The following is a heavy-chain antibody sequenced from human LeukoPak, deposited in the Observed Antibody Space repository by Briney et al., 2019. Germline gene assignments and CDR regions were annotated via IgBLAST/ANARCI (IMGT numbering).Heavy chain of an antibody. CDR1: GFTFSSYA. CDR3: ARDPYDSSGYSRHYFDF. J-gene: IGHJ4*02. V-gene: IGHV3-23*01. CDR2: IGAYAART. D-gene: IGHD3-22*01. Sequence: GGSLRLSCAASGFTFSSYAMSWVRQAPGKGLEWVSTIGAYAARTYYADSVKGRFTTSRENSKSTLSLQMNSLRAEDTALYYCARDPYDSSGYSRHYFDFWGQGTLVTVSS.